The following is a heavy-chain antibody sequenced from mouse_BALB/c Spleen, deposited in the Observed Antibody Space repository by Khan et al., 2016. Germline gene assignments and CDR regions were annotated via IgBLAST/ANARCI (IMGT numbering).Heavy chain of an antibody. J-gene: IGHJ3*01. CDR2: INPSSGYT. CDR1: GYTFTSYT. CDR3: ASNVLAWFAY. Sequence: QVQLKQSGAELARPGASVKMSCKASGYTFTSYTMHWVKQRPGQGLEWIGYINPSSGYTNYNQKFKDKATLTADKSSSTAYMQLSSLTSEDSAVYYCASNVLAWFAYWGQGTLVTVSA. V-gene: IGHV1-4*01.